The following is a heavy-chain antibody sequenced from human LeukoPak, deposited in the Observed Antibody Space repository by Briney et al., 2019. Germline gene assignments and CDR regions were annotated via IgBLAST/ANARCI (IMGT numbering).Heavy chain of an antibody. CDR1: GFTFSSYA. D-gene: IGHD3-9*01. Sequence: GGSLRLSCAASGFTFSSYAMSWVRQAPGKGLEWVSAISGSGGSTYYADSVKGRFTISRDNSKNALYLQMNSLRDEDTAVYYCAKGDSYYDLLTCFDFWGPGILVTVSS. CDR2: ISGSGGST. CDR3: AKGDSYYDLLTCFDF. J-gene: IGHJ4*02. V-gene: IGHV3-23*01.